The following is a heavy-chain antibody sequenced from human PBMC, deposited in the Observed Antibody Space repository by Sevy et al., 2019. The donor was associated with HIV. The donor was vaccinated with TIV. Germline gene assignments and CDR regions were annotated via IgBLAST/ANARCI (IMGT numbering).Heavy chain of an antibody. CDR1: GFTFSSYE. V-gene: IGHV3-48*03. CDR2: ITSSAANK. CDR3: VRDLPPSATTVAHFDY. D-gene: IGHD4-17*01. J-gene: IGHJ4*02. Sequence: GGSLRLSCAASGFTFSSYEMNWVRQAPGDGPEWVSSITSSAANKYYSDSVKGRFTISRDNAKNSLFLQMNSLRAEDTAVYYCVRDLPPSATTVAHFDYWGQGTLVTVSS.